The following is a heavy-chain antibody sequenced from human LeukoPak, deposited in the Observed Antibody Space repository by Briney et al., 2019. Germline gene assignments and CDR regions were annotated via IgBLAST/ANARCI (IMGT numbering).Heavy chain of an antibody. V-gene: IGHV3-30*04. CDR1: GFTFSSYA. J-gene: IGHJ4*02. CDR3: AVHYYDSSGSK. CDR2: ISYDGSNK. Sequence: PGRSLRLSCAASGFTFSSYAMHWVREGPGKGLEWVAVISYDGSNKYYADSVKGRFTISRDNSKNTLYLQMNSLRAEDTAVYYCAVHYYDSSGSKWGQGTLVTVSS. D-gene: IGHD3-22*01.